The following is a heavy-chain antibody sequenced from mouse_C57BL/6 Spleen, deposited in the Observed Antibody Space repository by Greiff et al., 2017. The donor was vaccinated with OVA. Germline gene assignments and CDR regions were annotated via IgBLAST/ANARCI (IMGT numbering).Heavy chain of an antibody. CDR3: ARRTFTTVVATDY. V-gene: IGHV1-50*01. D-gene: IGHD1-1*01. Sequence: VQLQQPGAELVKPGASVKLSCKASGYTFTSYWMQWVKQRPGPGLEWIGEIDPSDSYTNYNQKFKGKATLTVDTSSSTAYMQLSRLTSEDSAVYYCARRTFTTVVATDYWGQGTTLTVSS. CDR2: IDPSDSYT. J-gene: IGHJ2*01. CDR1: GYTFTSYW.